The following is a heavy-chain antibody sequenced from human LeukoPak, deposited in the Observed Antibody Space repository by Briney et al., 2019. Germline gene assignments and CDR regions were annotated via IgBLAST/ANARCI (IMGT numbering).Heavy chain of an antibody. CDR3: ARVVGATTGFDY. Sequence: SETLSLTCAVYGGSFSGYYWGWIRQPPGKGLEWIGEINHSGSTNYNPSLKSRVTISVDTSKNQSSLKLSSVTAADTAVYYCARVVGATTGFDYWGQGTLVTVSS. J-gene: IGHJ4*02. D-gene: IGHD1-26*01. V-gene: IGHV4-34*01. CDR1: GGSFSGYY. CDR2: INHSGST.